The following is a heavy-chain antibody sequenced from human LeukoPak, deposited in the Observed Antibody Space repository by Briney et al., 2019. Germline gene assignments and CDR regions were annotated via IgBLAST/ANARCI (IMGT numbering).Heavy chain of an antibody. V-gene: IGHV1-18*01. CDR1: GYTFTTYG. J-gene: IGHJ4*02. D-gene: IGHD6-13*01. CDR3: ARDEGSWGFDY. CDR2: ISAYNGNT. Sequence: ASVKVSCKASGYTFTTYGITWMRQAPGHGLEWMGWISAYNGNTNYAQKLQGRVTMTTDTSTSTAYMELRSLRSDDTAVYYCARDEGSWGFDYWGQGTLVTVSS.